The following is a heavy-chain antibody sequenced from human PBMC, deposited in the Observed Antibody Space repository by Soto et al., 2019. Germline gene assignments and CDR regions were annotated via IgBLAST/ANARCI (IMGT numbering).Heavy chain of an antibody. CDR3: ARVGNYVGYSSGWYSLFAFDI. CDR2: INSDGGST. Sequence: GGSLRLSCAASGFTFSSYWMHWVRQAPGKGLVWVSRINSDGGSTSYADSVKGRFTISRDNAKNTLYLQMNSLRAEDTSVYYFARVGNYVGYSSGWYSLFAFDIWGQGTMVTVSS. CDR1: GFTFSSYW. D-gene: IGHD6-19*01. J-gene: IGHJ3*02. V-gene: IGHV3-74*01.